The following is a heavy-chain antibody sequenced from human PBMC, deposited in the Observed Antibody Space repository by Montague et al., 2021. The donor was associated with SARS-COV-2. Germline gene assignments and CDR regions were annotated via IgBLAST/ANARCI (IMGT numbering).Heavy chain of an antibody. CDR2: YNSDST. J-gene: IGHJ4*01. CDR3: ARIGVWSCGY. D-gene: IGHD2-21*01. V-gene: IGHV4-30-4*01. Sequence: YNSDSTNYNPSLKSRVSISVDTSKNQLSLRLSSVTAADPAVYYCARIGVWSCGYWGHGTLVTVSS.